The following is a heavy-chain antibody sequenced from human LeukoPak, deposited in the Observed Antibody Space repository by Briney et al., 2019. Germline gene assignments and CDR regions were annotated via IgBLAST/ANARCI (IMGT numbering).Heavy chain of an antibody. V-gene: IGHV1-18*01. CDR3: ARQVDTSMALPDY. CDR1: GYTFTSYG. J-gene: IGHJ4*02. D-gene: IGHD5-18*01. Sequence: ASVKVSCKTSGYTFTSYGVSWVRQAPGQRLEWMGWISTYNYNTNCAQKFRGRVTLTKDTSTSTVYMELRSLRFDDTAIYYCARQVDTSMALPDYWGQGTLVTVSS. CDR2: ISTYNYNT.